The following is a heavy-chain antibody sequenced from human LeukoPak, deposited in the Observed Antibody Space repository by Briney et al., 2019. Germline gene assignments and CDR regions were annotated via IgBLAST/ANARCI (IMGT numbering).Heavy chain of an antibody. J-gene: IGHJ4*02. CDR1: GGSISSTSYY. Sequence: SETLSLTCIVSGGSISSTSYYWAWIRQPPGRGLEWIGSIDYSGTTYYNPSLKSRVTISVDTSKNQFSLKLSSVTASDTAKYFCARRGQAAGSKGAFDYWGQGTLVTVSS. CDR2: IDYSGTT. V-gene: IGHV4-39*01. D-gene: IGHD6-13*01. CDR3: ARRGQAAGSKGAFDY.